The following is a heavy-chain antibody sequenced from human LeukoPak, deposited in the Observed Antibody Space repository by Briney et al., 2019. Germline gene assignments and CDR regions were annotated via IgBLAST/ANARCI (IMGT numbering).Heavy chain of an antibody. CDR3: AKGPRWASYYYGMDV. CDR2: ISGSGGST. J-gene: IGHJ6*02. D-gene: IGHD5-24*01. V-gene: IGHV3-23*01. Sequence: GGSLRLSCAASGFTFSSYAMSWVRQAPGKGLEWVSAISGSGGSTYYADSVKGRFTISRDNSKNTLYLQMNSLRAEDTAVYYCAKGPRWASYYYGMDVWGQGTTVTVSS. CDR1: GFTFSSYA.